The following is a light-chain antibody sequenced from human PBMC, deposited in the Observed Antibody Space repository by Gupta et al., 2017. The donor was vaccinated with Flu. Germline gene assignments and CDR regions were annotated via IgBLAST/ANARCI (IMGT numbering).Light chain of an antibody. CDR1: QSVSSY. Sequence: EIVLTQSPATLSLSAGERATLSCRASQSVSSYLAWYQQKPGQAPRLLIYDASNRATGIPARFSGSGPGTDFTLTISSLEPEDFAVYYCHQRSNRPPITFGQGTRLEIK. CDR2: DAS. V-gene: IGKV3-11*01. CDR3: HQRSNRPPIT. J-gene: IGKJ5*01.